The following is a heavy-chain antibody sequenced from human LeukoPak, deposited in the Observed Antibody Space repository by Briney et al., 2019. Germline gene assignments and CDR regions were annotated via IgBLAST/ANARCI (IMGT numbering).Heavy chain of an antibody. V-gene: IGHV1-18*03. Sequence: GASVKVSCKASGYTFTSYGISWVREAPGQGLEWMGWISAYNGNTNYAQKLQGRVTMTTDTSTSTAYMELRSLRSDDMAVYYCARAFTRGALYYYYYMDVWGKGTTVTVSS. D-gene: IGHD1-1*01. CDR2: ISAYNGNT. CDR3: ARAFTRGALYYYYYMDV. CDR1: GYTFTSYG. J-gene: IGHJ6*03.